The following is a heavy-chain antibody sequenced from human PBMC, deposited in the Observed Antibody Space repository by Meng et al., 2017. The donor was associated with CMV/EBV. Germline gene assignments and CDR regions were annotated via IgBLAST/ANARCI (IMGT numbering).Heavy chain of an antibody. CDR1: GGSFSGYY. J-gene: IGHJ6*02. Sequence: SETLSLTCAVYGGSFSGYYWSWIRQPPGKGLEWIGEINHSGSTNYNPSLKSRATISVDTSKNQFSLKLSSVTAADTAVYYCAKLPAPMDVWGQGTTVTVSS. CDR3: AKLPAPMDV. CDR2: INHSGST. V-gene: IGHV4-34*01.